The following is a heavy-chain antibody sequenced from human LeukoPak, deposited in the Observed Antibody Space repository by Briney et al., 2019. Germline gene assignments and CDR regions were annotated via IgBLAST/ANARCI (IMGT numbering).Heavy chain of an antibody. Sequence: SETLSLTCAVYGGSFSGYYWSWIRQPPGKGLEWIGEINHSGSTNYNPSLKSRVTISVDTSKNQFSLKLSSVTAADTAVYYCARVLKKNYDILTGYYRAPYGMDVWGQGTTVTVSS. J-gene: IGHJ6*02. V-gene: IGHV4-34*01. CDR2: INHSGST. CDR3: ARVLKKNYDILTGYYRAPYGMDV. D-gene: IGHD3-9*01. CDR1: GGSFSGYY.